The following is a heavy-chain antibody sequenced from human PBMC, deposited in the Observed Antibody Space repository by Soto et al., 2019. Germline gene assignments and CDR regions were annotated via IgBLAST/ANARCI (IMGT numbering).Heavy chain of an antibody. Sequence: PSETLSLTCTVSGGSISSYYWSWIRQPPGKGLEWIGYINYSGSTNYNPSLKSRVTISVDTSKNQFSLKLSSVTAADTAVYYCARGLGYCSGGSCYGYYYMDVWGKGTTVTVSS. D-gene: IGHD2-15*01. CDR1: GGSISSYY. V-gene: IGHV4-59*12. CDR3: ARGLGYCSGGSCYGYYYMDV. J-gene: IGHJ6*03. CDR2: INYSGST.